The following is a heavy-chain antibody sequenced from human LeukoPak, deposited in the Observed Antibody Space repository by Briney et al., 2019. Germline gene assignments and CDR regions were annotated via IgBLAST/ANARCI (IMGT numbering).Heavy chain of an antibody. CDR2: ISSSSSYI. J-gene: IGHJ3*02. V-gene: IGHV3-21*01. CDR1: GFTFSSYS. CDR3: ARVRGGSYEGAFDI. Sequence: GGSLRLSCAASGFTFSSYSMNWVRQAPGKGLECVSSISSSSSYIYYADSVKCRFTISRDNAKNSLYLQMNSLRAEDTAVYYCARVRGGSYEGAFDIWGQGTVVTVSS. D-gene: IGHD1-26*01.